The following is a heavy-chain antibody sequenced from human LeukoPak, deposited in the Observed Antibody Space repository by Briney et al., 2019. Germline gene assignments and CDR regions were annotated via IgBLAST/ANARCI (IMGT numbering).Heavy chain of an antibody. CDR3: ARETSGSYSLFDY. CDR1: GGSISSGGYS. Sequence: PSETLSLTCAVSGGSISSGGYSWSWIRQPPGKGLEWIGYIYHSGSTYYNPSLKSRVTISVDTSKNQFSLKLSSVTAADTAVYYCARETSGSYSLFDYWGQGTLVTVSS. V-gene: IGHV4-30-2*01. J-gene: IGHJ4*02. CDR2: IYHSGST. D-gene: IGHD1-26*01.